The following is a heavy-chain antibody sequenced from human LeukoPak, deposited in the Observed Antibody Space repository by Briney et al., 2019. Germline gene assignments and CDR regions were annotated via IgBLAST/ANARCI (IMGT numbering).Heavy chain of an antibody. Sequence: GESLKISCKGSGYSFTSYWIGWVRQMPGKGLEWMGIIYPGDSDTRYSPSFQGQVTISADKSISTAYLQWSSLKASDTAMYYCGRRLSSSSPKTYYYYYGMDVWGQGTTVTVSS. V-gene: IGHV5-51*01. J-gene: IGHJ6*02. CDR1: GYSFTSYW. CDR2: IYPGDSDT. D-gene: IGHD6-6*01. CDR3: GRRLSSSSPKTYYYYYGMDV.